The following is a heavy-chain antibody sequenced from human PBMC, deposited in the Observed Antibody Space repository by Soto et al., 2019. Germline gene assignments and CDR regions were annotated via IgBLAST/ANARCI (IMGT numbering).Heavy chain of an antibody. Sequence: PGGSLRLSCAASGFTFSSYGMHWVRQAPGKGLEWVAVIWYDGSNKYYADSVKGRFTISRDNSKNTLYLQMNSLRAEDTAVYYCARGSTPGIAVAGNHFDYWGQGTLVTVSS. J-gene: IGHJ4*02. V-gene: IGHV3-33*01. CDR1: GFTFSSYG. CDR3: ARGSTPGIAVAGNHFDY. D-gene: IGHD6-19*01. CDR2: IWYDGSNK.